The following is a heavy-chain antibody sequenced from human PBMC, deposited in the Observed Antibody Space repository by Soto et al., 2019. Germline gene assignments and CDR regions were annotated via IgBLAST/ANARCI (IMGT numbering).Heavy chain of an antibody. CDR3: ARPEGYSYGYGFDY. CDR2: ISYDGSNK. J-gene: IGHJ4*02. Sequence: VAVISYDGSNKYYADSVKGRFTISRDNSKNTLYLQMNSLRAEDTAVYYCARPEGYSYGYGFDYWGQGTLVTVSS. D-gene: IGHD5-18*01. V-gene: IGHV3-30-3*01.